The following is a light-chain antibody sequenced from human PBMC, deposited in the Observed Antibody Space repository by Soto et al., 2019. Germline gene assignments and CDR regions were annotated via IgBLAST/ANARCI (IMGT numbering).Light chain of an antibody. J-gene: IGLJ3*02. CDR3: SSYAGSNNLV. V-gene: IGLV2-8*01. Sequence: QSALTQPPSASGSPGQAVTISCTGTSSDVGGYNYVSWYQQHPGKAHKLMIYEVSERPSGVPDRFSGSKSGNTASLTVSGLQAEDEADYYCSSYAGSNNLVFGGGTQLTVL. CDR1: SSDVGGYNY. CDR2: EVS.